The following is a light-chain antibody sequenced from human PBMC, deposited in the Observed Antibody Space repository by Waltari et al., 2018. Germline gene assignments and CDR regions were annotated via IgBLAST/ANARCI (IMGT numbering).Light chain of an antibody. CDR2: AVT. CDR1: SSDIGKYNY. V-gene: IGLV2-23*02. Sequence: QSALTQPASVSGSPGQSITISCTGTSSDIGKYNYVSWYQPLPGKVPKVMISAVTKRPSGVSNRFSGSKSGNTASLTISGLQADDEAEYYCCSDAGSGTYVFGTGTKLTVV. CDR3: CSDAGSGTYV. J-gene: IGLJ1*01.